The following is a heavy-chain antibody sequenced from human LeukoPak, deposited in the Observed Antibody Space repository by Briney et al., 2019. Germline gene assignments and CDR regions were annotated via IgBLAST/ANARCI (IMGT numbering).Heavy chain of an antibody. J-gene: IGHJ3*02. CDR1: GFTFSSYS. V-gene: IGHV3-21*01. CDR3: ARDFRAGGVTSKAFDI. Sequence: GGSLRLSCAASGFTFSSYSMNWVRQAPGRGLEWVSSIRFTGSYIYYADSVKGRFTISRDDAKNTLYLQMNSLRAEDTAVYYCARDFRAGGVTSKAFDIWGQGTMVTVSS. D-gene: IGHD3-16*01. CDR2: IRFTGSYI.